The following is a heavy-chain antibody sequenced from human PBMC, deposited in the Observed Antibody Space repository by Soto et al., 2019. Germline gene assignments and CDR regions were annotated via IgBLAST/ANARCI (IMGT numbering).Heavy chain of an antibody. CDR1: GYIFTDHL. D-gene: IGHD3-22*01. J-gene: IGHJ4*02. CDR2: VHPDSGGT. CDR3: ARGAQGFFPVSGIYFYFDH. V-gene: IGHV1-2*02. Sequence: ASVKVSCKASGYIFTDHLIHWVRQSPGQGLQWVGWVHPDSGGTNVAQAFQDRVTMTADTSITTAYMDLARLRPDDTAIFYCARGAQGFFPVSGIYFYFDHWGQGTPVTVSS.